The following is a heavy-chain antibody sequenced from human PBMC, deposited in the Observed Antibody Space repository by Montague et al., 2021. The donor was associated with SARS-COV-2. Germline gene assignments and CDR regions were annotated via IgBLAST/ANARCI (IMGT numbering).Heavy chain of an antibody. CDR1: GGSISSSSYY. V-gene: IGHV4-39*07. Sequence: SETLSLTCTVSGGSISSSSYYRGWIRQPPGKGLEWIGEINHGGSTNYNPSLKSRLTISADTSKNQFSLKLTSVAAADTAVYYCARLRDGVVPSPILGVGPYYSYYYMDVWGKGTTVTVSS. CDR3: ARLRDGVVPSPILGVGPYYSYYYMDV. D-gene: IGHD3-10*01. CDR2: INHGGST. J-gene: IGHJ6*03.